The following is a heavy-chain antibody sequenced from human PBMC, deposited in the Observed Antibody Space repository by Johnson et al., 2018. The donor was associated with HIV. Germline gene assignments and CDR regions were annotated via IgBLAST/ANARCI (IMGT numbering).Heavy chain of an antibody. CDR1: GFRFSSYA. D-gene: IGHD1-1*01. J-gene: IGHJ3*02. CDR3: ARGGNEIDAFDI. V-gene: IGHV3-30*04. CDR2: ISYDGSNK. Sequence: QVQLVESGGGVVQPGRSLRLSCVASGFRFSSYAVHWVRQAPGKGLEWVAVISYDGSNKYYADSVKGRFTISRDNSKNTLYLQMNSLRAEDTAVYYCARGGNEIDAFDIWGQGTMVTVSS.